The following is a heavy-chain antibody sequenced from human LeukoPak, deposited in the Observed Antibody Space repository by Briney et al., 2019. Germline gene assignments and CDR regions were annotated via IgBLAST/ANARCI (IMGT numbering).Heavy chain of an antibody. CDR2: IIPIFGTA. D-gene: IGHD1-26*01. CDR3: ARGFIELTSVYYFDY. Sequence: ASVKVSCKASGGTFSSYAISWVRQAPGQGLEWMGGIIPIFGTANYAQKFQGRVTITTDESTSTAYMELSSLRSEDTAVYYCARGFIELTSVYYFDYWGQGTLVTVSS. CDR1: GGTFSSYA. J-gene: IGHJ4*02. V-gene: IGHV1-69*05.